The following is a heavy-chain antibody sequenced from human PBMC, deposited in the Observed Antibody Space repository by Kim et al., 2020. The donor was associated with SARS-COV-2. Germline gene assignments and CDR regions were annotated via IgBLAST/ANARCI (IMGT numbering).Heavy chain of an antibody. CDR2: ISWRSDNI. V-gene: IGHV3-9*01. Sequence: GGSPRLSCAASGFTFGDYAMHWVRQAPGKGLEWVSGISWRSDNIYYAGSVEGRFTISRDNAKNSLFLQMSGLRHEDTAVYYCARDLSGLDCTSTTCFIYGMDVWGQGTPVTVSS. D-gene: IGHD2-2*01. J-gene: IGHJ6*02. CDR1: GFTFGDYA. CDR3: ARDLSGLDCTSTTCFIYGMDV.